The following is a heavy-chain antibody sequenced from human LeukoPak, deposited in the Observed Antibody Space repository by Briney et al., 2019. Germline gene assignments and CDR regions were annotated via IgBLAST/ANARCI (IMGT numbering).Heavy chain of an antibody. D-gene: IGHD6-13*01. CDR3: ARRRRGSSWSANYFDY. CDR2: IYPGDFDT. CDR1: GYSFTSYW. V-gene: IGHV5-51*01. J-gene: IGHJ4*02. Sequence: LGESLKISCKGSGYSFTSYWIGWVRQMPGKGLEWMGIIYPGDFDTRYSPSFQGQVTISADKSISTAYLQWSSLKASDTAMYYCARRRRGSSWSANYFDYWGQGTLVTVSS.